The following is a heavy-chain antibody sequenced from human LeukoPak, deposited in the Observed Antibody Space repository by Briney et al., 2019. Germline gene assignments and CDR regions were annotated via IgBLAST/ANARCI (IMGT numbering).Heavy chain of an antibody. CDR3: ARDPAMEKGRDGLDH. V-gene: IGHV3-7*01. CDR1: GGSISDDY. D-gene: IGHD3-3*01. Sequence: PSETLSLTCIVSGGSISDDYWSWVRQPPGKGLEWVANIREDGSDKHYVDSVRGRFTISRDNAKNSLHLQMNSLRAEDTATYYCARDPAMEKGRDGLDHWGQGTLVIVSS. J-gene: IGHJ4*02. CDR2: IREDGSDK.